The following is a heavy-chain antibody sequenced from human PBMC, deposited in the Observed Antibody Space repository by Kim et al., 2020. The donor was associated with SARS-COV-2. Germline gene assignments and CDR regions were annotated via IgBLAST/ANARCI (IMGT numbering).Heavy chain of an antibody. CDR3: AKGDLYSSSREASFN. Sequence: GGSLRLSCAASGFTFSSYGMHWVRQAPGKGLEWVAVISYDGSNKYYADSVKGRFTISRDNSKNTLYLQMNSLRAEDTAVYYCAKGDLYSSSREASFNWGQGTLVTVSS. CDR1: GFTFSSYG. CDR2: ISYDGSNK. D-gene: IGHD6-13*01. J-gene: IGHJ4*02. V-gene: IGHV3-30*18.